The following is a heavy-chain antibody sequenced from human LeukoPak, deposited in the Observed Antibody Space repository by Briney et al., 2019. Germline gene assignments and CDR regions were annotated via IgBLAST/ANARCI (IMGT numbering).Heavy chain of an antibody. V-gene: IGHV3-66*01. Sequence: AGGSLRLSCAASGFTVSSNYMSWVRQAPGKGLEWVSVIYSGGSTYYADSVKGRFTISRDNSKNTLYLQMNSLRAEDTAVYYCARSALYSSSWPPFDYWGQGTLVTVSS. CDR2: IYSGGST. CDR3: ARSALYSSSWPPFDY. CDR1: GFTVSSNY. J-gene: IGHJ4*02. D-gene: IGHD6-13*01.